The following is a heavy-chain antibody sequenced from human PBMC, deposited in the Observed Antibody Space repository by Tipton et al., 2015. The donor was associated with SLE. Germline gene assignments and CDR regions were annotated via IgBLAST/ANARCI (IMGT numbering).Heavy chain of an antibody. CDR1: GDSVPSNSAA. CDR3: ARGGMDCSSTSCSDAFDI. J-gene: IGHJ3*02. D-gene: IGHD2-2*01. V-gene: IGHV6-1*01. Sequence: TLSLTCAISGDSVPSNSAAWNWIRQSPSRGLEWLGRTYYRSKWYNDYAVSVKNRITINPDTSKNQFSLQLNSVTPEDTAVYYCARGGMDCSSTSCSDAFDIWGQGTMVTVSS. CDR2: TYYRSKWYN.